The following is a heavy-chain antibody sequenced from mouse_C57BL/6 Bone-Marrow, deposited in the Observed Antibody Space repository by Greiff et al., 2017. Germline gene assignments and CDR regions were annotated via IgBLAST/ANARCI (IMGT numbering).Heavy chain of an antibody. D-gene: IGHD1-1*01. CDR1: GFTFSSYT. V-gene: IGHV5-9*01. CDR2: ISGGGGNT. Sequence: EVQVVESGGGLVKPGGSLKLSCAASGFTFSSYTMSWVRQTPEKRLQWVAAISGGGGNTYYPDIVKGRFTISIDNDKNILYLQMSSLRSEDTALYYCSRQVTTVLATKYFDVWGTGTTVTVSS. J-gene: IGHJ1*03. CDR3: SRQVTTVLATKYFDV.